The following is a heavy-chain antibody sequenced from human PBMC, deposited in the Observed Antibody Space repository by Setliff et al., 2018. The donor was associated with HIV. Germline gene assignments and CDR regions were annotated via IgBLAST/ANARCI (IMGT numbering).Heavy chain of an antibody. CDR3: AKDLGYYYGSGSSYYFDS. CDR1: GFRFRGHA. J-gene: IGHJ4*02. V-gene: IGHV3-23*01. CDR2: VSGSGGGT. Sequence: PGGSLRLSCVASGFRFRGHAMSWVRQAPGKGLEWVSTVSGSGGGTYYSDSVKGRFTISRDNSKNTLFLQMNSLRAEDTAVYYCAKDLGYYYGSGSSYYFDSWGQGTLVTVSS. D-gene: IGHD3-10*01.